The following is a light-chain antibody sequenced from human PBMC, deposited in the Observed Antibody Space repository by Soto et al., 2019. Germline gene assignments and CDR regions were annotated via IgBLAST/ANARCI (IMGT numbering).Light chain of an antibody. V-gene: IGLV2-8*01. CDR2: EVN. CDR1: SSDVGAYNY. Sequence: QSALTQPPSASGSPGQSVTISCTGTSSDVGAYNYVSWYQQYPGKAPKLMIYEVNKRPSGVPDRFYGSKSGKTASLTVSGLQPEDEADYHCTSYAGSSIWVFGGGTKLTVL. J-gene: IGLJ3*02. CDR3: TSYAGSSIWV.